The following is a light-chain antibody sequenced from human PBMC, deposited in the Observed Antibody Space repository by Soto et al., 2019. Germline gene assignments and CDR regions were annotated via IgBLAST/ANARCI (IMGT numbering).Light chain of an antibody. J-gene: IGKJ1*01. V-gene: IGKV1-17*03. Sequence: DIQMTQSPSAMSASVGDRVTITCRASQDIDNYLAWFQQKPGMAPKRLIFTASSLEIVVPSRFSGSGSGTESTLTISSLQPEDFATYCCLQHNSYPWTFGLGTKVEIK. CDR3: LQHNSYPWT. CDR1: QDIDNY. CDR2: TAS.